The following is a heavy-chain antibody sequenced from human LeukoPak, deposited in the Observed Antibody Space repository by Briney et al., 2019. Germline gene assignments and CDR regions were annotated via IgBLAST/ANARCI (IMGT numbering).Heavy chain of an antibody. CDR2: IYTSGST. D-gene: IGHD3-22*01. CDR1: GGTISSYY. J-gene: IGHJ6*03. Sequence: SETLSLTCTVSGGTISSYYWSWLRQPPGKGLEWIGYIYTSGSTNYNPSLKSRVTISVVTCKNQFSLKLRSVAAADTAVYYCARHRNYYDSSGYYYYYMDVWGKGTTVTVSS. CDR3: ARHRNYYDSSGYYYYYMDV. V-gene: IGHV4-4*09.